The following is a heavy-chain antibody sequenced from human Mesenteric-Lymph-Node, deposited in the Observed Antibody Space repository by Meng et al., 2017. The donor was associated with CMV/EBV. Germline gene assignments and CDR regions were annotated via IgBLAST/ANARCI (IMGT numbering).Heavy chain of an antibody. CDR3: ASQWGYCSSTSCYWQFDP. CDR2: IYYSGST. D-gene: IGHD2-2*01. J-gene: IGHJ5*02. Sequence: SETLSLTCTVSGGSVSSGSYYWSWLRQPPGKGLEWIGYIYYSGSTNYNPSLKSRVTISVDTSQNQFSLKLSSVTAADTAVYYCASQWGYCSSTSCYWQFDPWGQGTLVTVSS. CDR1: GGSVSSGSYY. V-gene: IGHV4-61*01.